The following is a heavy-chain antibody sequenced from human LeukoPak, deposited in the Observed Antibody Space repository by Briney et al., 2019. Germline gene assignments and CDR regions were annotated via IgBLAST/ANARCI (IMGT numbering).Heavy chain of an antibody. V-gene: IGHV3-30*04. CDR3: VRGDPHFSYNNDWYGKKFDY. D-gene: IGHD6-19*01. CDR2: ISYDGKNE. Sequence: GTSLRLSCAASGFTFSRYGMHWVRQAPGKGLEWVAVISYDGKNETYADSVKGRFTISRDTSRNTLSLQMNSLRTEDMAVYYCVRGDPHFSYNNDWYGKKFDYWGQGTLVTVSS. J-gene: IGHJ4*02. CDR1: GFTFSRYG.